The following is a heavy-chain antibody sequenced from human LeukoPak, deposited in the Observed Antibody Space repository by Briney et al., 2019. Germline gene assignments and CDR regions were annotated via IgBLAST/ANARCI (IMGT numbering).Heavy chain of an antibody. CDR1: GFTFSSYA. CDR3: VQGGRYSSDWLDY. CDR2: ISSNGVHT. Sequence: PGGSLRLSCSASGFTFSSYAMHCVRQAPGKGLEYVSAISSNGVHTYYADSVKGRFTISRDNSKNTLYLQMSSLRAEDTAVYWCVQGGRYSSDWLDYWGQGTLVTVSS. D-gene: IGHD6-19*01. V-gene: IGHV3-64D*09. J-gene: IGHJ4*02.